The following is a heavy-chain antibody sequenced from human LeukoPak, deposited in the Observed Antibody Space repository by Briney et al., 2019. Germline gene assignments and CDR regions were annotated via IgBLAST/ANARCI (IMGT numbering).Heavy chain of an antibody. Sequence: PGGSLRLSCAASGFTFSSCAMSWVRQAPGKGLEWVSGISGTGGSTYYADSVKGRFTISRDNSDSTLYLQMNSLRAEDTAVYYCAKDRWLRSPHNFDYWGQGTLVTVSS. CDR1: GFTFSSCA. D-gene: IGHD5-12*01. CDR3: AKDRWLRSPHNFDY. CDR2: ISGTGGST. J-gene: IGHJ4*02. V-gene: IGHV3-23*01.